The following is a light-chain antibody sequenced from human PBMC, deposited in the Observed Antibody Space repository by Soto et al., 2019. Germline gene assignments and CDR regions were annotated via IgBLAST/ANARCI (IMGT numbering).Light chain of an antibody. CDR2: STS. Sequence: VLTQSPGTLSLSPGERATLSCRASQSVDRSDIAWYQQKPGQAPRLLIYSTSIRTAGIPDRFSVSGSGTDFSLTVSRLGPEDFAVYYCQHYGSSPLTFGQGTRLEIK. CDR3: QHYGSSPLT. J-gene: IGKJ5*01. V-gene: IGKV3-20*01. CDR1: QSVDRSD.